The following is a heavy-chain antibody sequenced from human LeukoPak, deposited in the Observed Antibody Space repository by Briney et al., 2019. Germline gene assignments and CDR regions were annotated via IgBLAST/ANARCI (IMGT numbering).Heavy chain of an antibody. V-gene: IGHV3-7*01. J-gene: IGHJ3*02. Sequence: PGGSLRLSCAASGLTFSSYWMSWVRQAPGKGLEWVANIKQDGSEKYYVDSVKGRFTISRDNAKNSLYLQMNSLRAEDTAVYYCASGGPDAFDIWGQGTMVTVSS. CDR3: ASGGPDAFDI. D-gene: IGHD3-16*01. CDR2: IKQDGSEK. CDR1: GLTFSSYW.